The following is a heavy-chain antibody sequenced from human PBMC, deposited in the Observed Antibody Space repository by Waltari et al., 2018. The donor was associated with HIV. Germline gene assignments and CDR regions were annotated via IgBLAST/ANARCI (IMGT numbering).Heavy chain of an antibody. V-gene: IGHV4-39*01. D-gene: IGHD4-17*01. CDR3: ARRGRIPSVYVPTYGDSPGIDY. J-gene: IGHJ4*02. CDR1: GGSISSSSYY. CDR2: IYYSGST. Sequence: QLQLQESGPGLVKPSETLSLTCTVSGGSISSSSYYWGWIRQPPGKGLEWIGSIYYSGSTYYNPSLKSRVTISVDTSKNQFSLKLSSVTAADTAVYYCARRGRIPSVYVPTYGDSPGIDYWGQGTLVTVSS.